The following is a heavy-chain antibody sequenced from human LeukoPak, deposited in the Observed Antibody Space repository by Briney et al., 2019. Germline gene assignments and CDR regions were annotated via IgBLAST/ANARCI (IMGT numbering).Heavy chain of an antibody. V-gene: IGHV3-11*04. CDR1: GFMFSDEY. CDR2: ISNSGDFI. CDR3: ARDSAITGRPGYCYYMDV. D-gene: IGHD1-20*01. J-gene: IGHJ6*03. Sequence: PGGSLRLSCAASGFMFSDEYMSWIRQAPGKGLEWVSYISNSGDFIAYADSVKGRFTISRDNAKNSLYLQMNSLRAEDTAVYYCARDSAITGRPGYCYYMDVRGKGTTVTVSS.